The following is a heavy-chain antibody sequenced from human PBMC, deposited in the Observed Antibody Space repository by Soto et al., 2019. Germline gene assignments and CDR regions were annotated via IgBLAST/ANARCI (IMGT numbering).Heavy chain of an antibody. D-gene: IGHD6-19*01. CDR3: ARERDLIAVAGTWRWFDP. Sequence: SVKVSCKASGGTFSSYTISWVRQAPGQGLEWMGRIIPILGIANYAQKFQGRVTITADKSTSTAYMELSSLRSEDTAVYYCARERDLIAVAGTWRWFDPWGQGTLVTVSS. CDR1: GGTFSSYT. CDR2: IIPILGIA. V-gene: IGHV1-69*04. J-gene: IGHJ5*02.